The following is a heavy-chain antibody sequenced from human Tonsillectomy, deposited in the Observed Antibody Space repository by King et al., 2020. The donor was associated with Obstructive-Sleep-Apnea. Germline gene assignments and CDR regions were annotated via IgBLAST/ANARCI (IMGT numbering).Heavy chain of an antibody. V-gene: IGHV3-30*02. CDR2: IRYDGSQK. D-gene: IGHD2-2*02. J-gene: IGHJ4*02. Sequence: VQLVESGGGVVEPGGSLRLSCAASGFTFSSFGMHWVRQAPGKGLEWVTFIRYDGSQKYYADSVKGRFTVSRDNSNYTLSLQMTSPGAEDTAVYYCAKDLTAVRPRDYWGQGTRVTVSS. CDR1: GFTFSSFG. CDR3: AKDLTAVRPRDY.